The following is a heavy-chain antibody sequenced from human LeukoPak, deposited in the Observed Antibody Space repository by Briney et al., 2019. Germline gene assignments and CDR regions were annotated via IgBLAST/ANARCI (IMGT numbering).Heavy chain of an antibody. Sequence: PGGSLRLSCAASGFTFSSYEMNWVRQAPGKGLELVSYISSSGSTIYYADSVKGRFTISRDNAKNSLYLQMNSMRAEDTAVYYCASIVDTAMVPYFDYWGQGTLVTVSS. D-gene: IGHD5-18*01. CDR3: ASIVDTAMVPYFDY. J-gene: IGHJ4*02. V-gene: IGHV3-48*03. CDR1: GFTFSSYE. CDR2: ISSSGSTI.